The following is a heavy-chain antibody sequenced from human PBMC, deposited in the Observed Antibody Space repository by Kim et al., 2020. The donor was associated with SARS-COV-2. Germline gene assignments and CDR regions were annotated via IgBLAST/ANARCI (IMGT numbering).Heavy chain of an antibody. J-gene: IGHJ4*02. Sequence: GGSLRLSCAASGFTFSNYGMHWVRQAPGKGLEWVSAISYDGDNQYYVDSVKGRFTISRDNSKNTLYLQMNSLGAEDTAMYYCAKAPPENLKVGPTSGSHFYFETGARGTLVTVSS. CDR1: GFTFSNYG. D-gene: IGHD1-26*01. CDR3: AKAPPENLKVGPTSGSHFYFET. CDR2: ISYDGDNQ. V-gene: IGHV3-30*18.